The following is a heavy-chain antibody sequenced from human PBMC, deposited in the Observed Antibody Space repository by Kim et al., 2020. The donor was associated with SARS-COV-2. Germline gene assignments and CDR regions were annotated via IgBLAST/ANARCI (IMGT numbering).Heavy chain of an antibody. V-gene: IGHV3-48*03. CDR3: ARGGYTAMASYYYYGMDV. CDR1: GFTFSSYE. Sequence: GVSLRLSCAASGFTFSSYEMNWVRQAPGKGLEWVSYISYSGSTIYYADSVKGRFTISRDNAKNSLYLQMNSLRAEDTAVYYCARGGYTAMASYYYYGMDVWGQGTTVTVSS. D-gene: IGHD5-18*01. J-gene: IGHJ6*02. CDR2: ISYSGSTI.